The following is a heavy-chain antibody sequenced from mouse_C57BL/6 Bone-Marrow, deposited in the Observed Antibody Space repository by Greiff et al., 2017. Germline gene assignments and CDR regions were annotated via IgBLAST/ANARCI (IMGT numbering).Heavy chain of an antibody. Sequence: DVKLVESGGGLVKPGGSLKLSCAASGFTFSSYAMSWVRQTPEKRLEWVATISDGGSYTYYPDNVKGRFTISRDNAKNNLYLQMSHLKSEDTAMYYCARESPSTTVVAVYYAMDYWGQGTSVTVSS. CDR1: GFTFSSYA. V-gene: IGHV5-4*01. CDR3: ARESPSTTVVAVYYAMDY. CDR2: ISDGGSYT. J-gene: IGHJ4*01. D-gene: IGHD1-1*01.